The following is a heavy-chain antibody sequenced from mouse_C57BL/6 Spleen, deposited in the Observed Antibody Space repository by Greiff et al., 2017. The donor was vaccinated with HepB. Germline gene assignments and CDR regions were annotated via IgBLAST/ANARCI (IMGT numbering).Heavy chain of an antibody. CDR2: IHPSDSDT. Sequence: VQLQQSGAELVKPGASVKVSCKASGYTFTSYWMHWVKQRPGQGLEWIGRIHPSDSDTNYNQKFKGKATLTVDKSSSTAYIQLSSLTSEDSAVYYCAIKDYGYDAGFAYWGQGTLVTVSA. J-gene: IGHJ3*01. D-gene: IGHD2-2*01. CDR3: AIKDYGYDAGFAY. V-gene: IGHV1-74*01. CDR1: GYTFTSYW.